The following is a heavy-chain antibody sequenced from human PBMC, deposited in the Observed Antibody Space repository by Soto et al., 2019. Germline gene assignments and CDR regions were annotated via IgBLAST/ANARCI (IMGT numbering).Heavy chain of an antibody. CDR2: ISGSGGST. CDR1: GFTFSSYA. V-gene: IGHV3-23*01. Sequence: GGSLRLSCAASGFTFSSYAMSWVRQAPGKGLEWVSAISGSGGSTYYADSVKGRFTISRDNSKNTLYLQMNSLRAEDTAVYYCAKAGYDFWSGLKYFQQWGQGTLVTVSS. CDR3: AKAGYDFWSGLKYFQQ. J-gene: IGHJ1*01. D-gene: IGHD3-3*01.